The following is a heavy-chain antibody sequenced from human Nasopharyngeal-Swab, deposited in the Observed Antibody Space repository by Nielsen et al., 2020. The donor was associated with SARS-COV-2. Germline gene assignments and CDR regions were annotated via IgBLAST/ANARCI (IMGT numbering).Heavy chain of an antibody. CDR2: INRNGGSS. CDR1: GSTFGDYG. CDR3: ARGFNNGPFDN. J-gene: IGHJ4*02. D-gene: IGHD1/OR15-1a*01. Sequence: GESLKISCAASGSTFGDYGMSWVHQDPGKGLQWVSGINRNGGSSGYADSVKGRFTISRDNARNSLYLQMNSLRAEDTALYYCARGFNNGPFDNWGQGTLVTVSS. V-gene: IGHV3-20*04.